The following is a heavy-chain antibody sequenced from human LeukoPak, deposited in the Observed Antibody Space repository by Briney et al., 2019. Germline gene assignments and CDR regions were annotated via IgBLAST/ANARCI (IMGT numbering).Heavy chain of an antibody. J-gene: IGHJ4*02. CDR1: GGSFSGYY. Sequence: SETLSLTCAVYGGSFSGYYWSWIRQPPGKGLEWIGEINHSGSTNYNPSLKSRVTISVDTSKNQFSLKLSSVTAADTAVYYCARGNPRVRYFDWAWRYYFDYWGQGTLVTVSS. CDR2: INHSGST. V-gene: IGHV4-34*01. D-gene: IGHD3-9*01. CDR3: ARGNPRVRYFDWAWRYYFDY.